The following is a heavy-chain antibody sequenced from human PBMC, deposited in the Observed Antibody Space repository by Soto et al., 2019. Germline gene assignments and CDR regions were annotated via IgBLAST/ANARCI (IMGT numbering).Heavy chain of an antibody. D-gene: IGHD2-15*01. CDR2: ISSSSSYI. V-gene: IGHV3-21*01. J-gene: IGHJ1*01. Sequence: EVQLVESGGGLVKPGGSLRLSCAASGFTFSSYSMNWVRQAPGKGLEWVSSISSSSSYIYYADSVKGRFTISRDNAKNSLYLQMNILRAEDTAVYYCARDSWVVAATQYFQHWGQGTLVTVSS. CDR1: GFTFSSYS. CDR3: ARDSWVVAATQYFQH.